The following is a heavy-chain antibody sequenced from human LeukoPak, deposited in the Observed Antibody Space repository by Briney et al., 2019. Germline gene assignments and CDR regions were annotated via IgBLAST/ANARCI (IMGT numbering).Heavy chain of an antibody. D-gene: IGHD5-12*01. CDR1: GFTFSNAW. V-gene: IGHV3-15*01. Sequence: GGSLRLSCAASGFTFSNAWMSWVRQAPGKGLEWGGRIKSKTDGGATDYASPVKGRFTISIDDSKNTLYLQMNSLKTEATAVYYCTKYSGSDPEFDYWGQGTLVTVSS. CDR2: IKSKTDGGAT. CDR3: TKYSGSDPEFDY. J-gene: IGHJ4*02.